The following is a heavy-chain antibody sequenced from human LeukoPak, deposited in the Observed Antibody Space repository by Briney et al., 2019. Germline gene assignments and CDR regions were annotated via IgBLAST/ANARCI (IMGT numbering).Heavy chain of an antibody. Sequence: PGGSLRLSCAASGFTFDDYAMHWVRQAPGKGLEWVSGISWNSGSIGYADSVKGRFTISRDNAKNSLYLQMNSLRAEDMALYYCAKLGDYGDYFDYWGQGTLVTVSS. CDR2: ISWNSGSI. CDR1: GFTFDDYA. V-gene: IGHV3-9*03. J-gene: IGHJ4*02. D-gene: IGHD4-17*01. CDR3: AKLGDYGDYFDY.